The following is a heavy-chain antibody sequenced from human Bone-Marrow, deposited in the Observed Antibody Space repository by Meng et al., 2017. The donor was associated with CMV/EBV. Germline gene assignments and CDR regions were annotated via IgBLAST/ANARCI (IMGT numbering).Heavy chain of an antibody. J-gene: IGHJ4*02. D-gene: IGHD4-17*01. Sequence: QVALVQSGAEVKKPGASVKVSRKASGYTFTGYYMHWVRHAPGQGLEWMGWINPNSGGTNYAQKFQGRVTMTRDTSISTAYMELSRLRSDDTAVYYCARDLDYGDYASDYWGQGTLVTVSS. V-gene: IGHV1-2*02. CDR3: ARDLDYGDYASDY. CDR2: INPNSGGT. CDR1: GYTFTGYY.